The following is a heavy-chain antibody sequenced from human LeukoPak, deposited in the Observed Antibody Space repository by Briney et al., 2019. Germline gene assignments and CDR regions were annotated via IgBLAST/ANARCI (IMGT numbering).Heavy chain of an antibody. CDR1: GYSITELS. J-gene: IGHJ4*02. V-gene: IGHV1-24*01. CDR3: ATGTHYDLLPF. Sequence: ASVKVSCKVSGYSITELSTHWVRQATGKGLEWMGGFDPGSGEIRYEQKFQDRITMTEDAPADTAYMELRRLRSEDTAVYSCATGTHYDLLPFWGQGTLATVSS. D-gene: IGHD3-9*01. CDR2: FDPGSGEI.